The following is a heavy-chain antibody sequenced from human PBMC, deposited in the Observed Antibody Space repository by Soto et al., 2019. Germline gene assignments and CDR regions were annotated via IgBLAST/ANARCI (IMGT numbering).Heavy chain of an antibody. V-gene: IGHV1-18*01. D-gene: IGHD5-18*01. CDR1: GYTFTSYG. CDR3: ERGHVVATAMVSGY. Sequence: ASVKVSCKASGYTFTSYGISWVRQAPGQGLEWMGWISAYNGNTNYAQKLQGRVTMTTDTSTSTAYMELRSLRSDDTAVYYCERGHVVATAMVSGYWAQGALVPVSA. J-gene: IGHJ1*01. CDR2: ISAYNGNT.